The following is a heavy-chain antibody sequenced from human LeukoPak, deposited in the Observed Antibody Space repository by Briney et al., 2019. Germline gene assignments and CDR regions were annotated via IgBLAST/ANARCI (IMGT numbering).Heavy chain of an antibody. CDR2: ISSSSSYI. CDR1: GFTFSTFA. D-gene: IGHD6-19*01. Sequence: PGGSLRLSCAASGFTFSTFAMIWVRQPPGKGLGWVSSISSSSSYIYYADSVKGRFTISRDNAKNSVHLQMNSLRAEDTAVYYCARDLTSSGWYPYYFDYWGQGTLVTVSS. V-gene: IGHV3-21*01. J-gene: IGHJ4*02. CDR3: ARDLTSSGWYPYYFDY.